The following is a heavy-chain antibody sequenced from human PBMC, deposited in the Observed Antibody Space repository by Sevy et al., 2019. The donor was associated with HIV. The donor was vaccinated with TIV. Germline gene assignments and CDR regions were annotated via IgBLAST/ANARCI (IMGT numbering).Heavy chain of an antibody. CDR1: GFRFSNSG. J-gene: IGHJ4*02. Sequence: GESLKISCAASGFRFSNSGMHWVRQAPGKGLEWVAVISYDGSNKYYADSVKGRFTISRDNRENTLYVQMNSLRPENTDVYYCMKDDDYWGQGTLVTVSS. CDR3: MKDDDY. V-gene: IGHV3-30*18. CDR2: ISYDGSNK.